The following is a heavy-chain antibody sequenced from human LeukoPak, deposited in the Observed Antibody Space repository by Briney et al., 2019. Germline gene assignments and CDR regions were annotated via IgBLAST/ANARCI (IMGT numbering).Heavy chain of an antibody. J-gene: IGHJ3*02. V-gene: IGHV3-72*01. CDR2: TRNEANIYTT. Sequence: PGGSLRLSCAASGFIFSDHYMDWVRQAPGKGREGGVRTRNEANIYTTKYAASVKGRFTISRDDSKNSLYLQMNSLKTEDTAVYYCASPVGATTVRAFDIWGQGTMVTVSS. CDR1: GFIFSDHY. D-gene: IGHD1-26*01. CDR3: ASPVGATTVRAFDI.